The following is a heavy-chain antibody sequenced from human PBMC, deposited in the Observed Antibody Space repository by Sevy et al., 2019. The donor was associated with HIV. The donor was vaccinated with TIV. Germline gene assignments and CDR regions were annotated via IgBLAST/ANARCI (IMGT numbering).Heavy chain of an antibody. J-gene: IGHJ4*02. D-gene: IGHD6-19*01. Sequence: GGSLRLSCAASGFTFSTYSMNWVRQAPGKGLEWVSYISRSSRTTYYADSVGGRFTISPENAKNSLYLQMNSLRAEDKAAYYCARGYRGGGEHGGWIDYWGQGTLVTVSS. CDR3: ARGYRGGGEHGGWIDY. CDR1: GFTFSTYS. V-gene: IGHV3-48*01. CDR2: ISRSSRTT.